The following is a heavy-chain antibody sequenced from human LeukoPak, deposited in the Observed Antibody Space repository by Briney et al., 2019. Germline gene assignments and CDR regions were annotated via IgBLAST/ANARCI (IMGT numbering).Heavy chain of an antibody. CDR1: GFTFSSYG. CDR3: AREKSIYWYFDL. CDR2: ISYDGSNK. J-gene: IGHJ2*01. V-gene: IGHV3-30*03. Sequence: GRSLRLSCAASGFTFSSYGMHWVRQAPGKGLEWAAVISYDGSNKYYADSVKGRFTISRDNSKNTLYLQMNSLRAEDTAVYYCAREKSIYWYFDLWGRGTLVTVSS.